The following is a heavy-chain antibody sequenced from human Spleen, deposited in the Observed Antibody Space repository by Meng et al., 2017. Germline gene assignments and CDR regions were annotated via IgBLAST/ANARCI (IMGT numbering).Heavy chain of an antibody. J-gene: IGHJ4*02. Sequence: SETLSLTCIVSGGSISSSSYYWGWLRQPPGKGLEWIGTIYYSGSTYYNPSLKSRVTISVDTSKNQFSLKLSSVTAADTAVYYCARDRGVALWGQGTLVTVSS. V-gene: IGHV4-39*07. CDR2: IYYSGST. CDR1: GGSISSSSYY. D-gene: IGHD2-15*01. CDR3: ARDRGVAL.